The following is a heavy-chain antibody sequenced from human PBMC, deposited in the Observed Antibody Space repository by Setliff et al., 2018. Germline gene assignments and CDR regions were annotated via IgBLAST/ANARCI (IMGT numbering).Heavy chain of an antibody. J-gene: IGHJ4*02. V-gene: IGHV3-7*03. CDR1: GFTFSSFW. Sequence: GGSLRLSCAASGFTFSSFWMSWVRQSPGKGLEWVANINQGGGEQFYVDSVKGRFTISRDNAKNSLYLQMNSLKTEDTAVYYCARDVGYTYGLGFWGQGTLVTVSS. CDR3: ARDVGYTYGLGF. D-gene: IGHD5-18*01. CDR2: INQGGGEQ.